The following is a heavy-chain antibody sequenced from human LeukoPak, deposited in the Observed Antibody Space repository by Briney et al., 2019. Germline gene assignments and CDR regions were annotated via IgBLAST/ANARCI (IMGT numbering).Heavy chain of an antibody. V-gene: IGHV3-21*01. D-gene: IGHD3-9*01. CDR2: ISSSSSYI. CDR3: ARGTAMTGSAFDI. CDR1: GFTFSSYS. J-gene: IGHJ3*02. Sequence: GGSLRLSRAASGFTFSSYSMNWVRQAPGKGLEWVSSISSSSSYIYYADSVKGRFTISRDNAKNSLYLQMNSLRAEDTAVYYCARGTAMTGSAFDIWGQGIMVTVSS.